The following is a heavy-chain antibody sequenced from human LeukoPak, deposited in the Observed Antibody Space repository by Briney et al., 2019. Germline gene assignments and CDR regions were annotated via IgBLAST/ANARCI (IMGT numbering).Heavy chain of an antibody. CDR2: MNPNSGNT. D-gene: IGHD3-22*01. V-gene: IGHV1-8*01. Sequence: RASVKVSCKASGYTFTSYDINWVRQATGQGLEWMGWMNPNSGNTGYAQKFQGRVTMTRNTSISTAYMELSSLRSEDTAVYYCARSFDSSGYYHHYWGQGTLVTVSS. CDR3: ARSFDSSGYYHHY. CDR1: GYTFTSYD. J-gene: IGHJ4*02.